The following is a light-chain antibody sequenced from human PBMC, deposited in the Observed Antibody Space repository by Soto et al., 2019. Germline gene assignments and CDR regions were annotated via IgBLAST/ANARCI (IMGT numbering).Light chain of an antibody. CDR2: DVS. J-gene: IGLJ2*01. V-gene: IGLV2-14*03. CDR1: SSDGSDYNY. CDR3: SSYPSTNTVV. Sequence: QSALTQPASVSGSPGQSITISCTGASSDGSDYNYVSWYQQHPGKAPKLMIYDVSYRPSGVSNRFSGSKSGNTASLTISGLQAEDEAYYYCSSYPSTNTVVFGGGTKLTVL.